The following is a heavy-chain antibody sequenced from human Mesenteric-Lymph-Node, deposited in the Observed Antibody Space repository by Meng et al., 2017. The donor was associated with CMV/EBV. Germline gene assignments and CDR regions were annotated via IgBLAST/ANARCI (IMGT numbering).Heavy chain of an antibody. Sequence: ASVKVSCKASGFTFISYYMHWVRQAPGQGLEWMGWISAHNGNTNYAQNLQGRVTMTTDTSTSTAYMELRSLQYDDTAVYYCAREGGGIAVAGTNLLYYYGMDVWGQGTTVTVSS. J-gene: IGHJ6*02. V-gene: IGHV1-18*04. CDR1: GFTFISYY. D-gene: IGHD6-19*01. CDR2: ISAHNGNT. CDR3: AREGGGIAVAGTNLLYYYGMDV.